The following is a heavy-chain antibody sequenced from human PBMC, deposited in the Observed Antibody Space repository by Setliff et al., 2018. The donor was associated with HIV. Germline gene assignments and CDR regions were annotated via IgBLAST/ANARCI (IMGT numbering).Heavy chain of an antibody. V-gene: IGHV4-39*01. CDR1: GGSISSSSYY. CDR3: ARPHPVYGFDP. J-gene: IGHJ5*02. D-gene: IGHD1-20*01. Sequence: KTSETLSLTCTVSGGSISSSSYYWGWIRQPPGKGLEWIGSIYYSGSTYYNPSLKSRVTISVDTSKNQFSLKLSSVTAADTAVYYCARPHPVYGFDPWGQGTLVTVSS. CDR2: IYYSGST.